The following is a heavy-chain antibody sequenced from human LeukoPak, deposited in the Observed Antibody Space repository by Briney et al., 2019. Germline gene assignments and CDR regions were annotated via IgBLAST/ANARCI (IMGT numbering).Heavy chain of an antibody. Sequence: GGSLRLSCAASGFTFSSYCMHWVRQAPGKGLEWVSYISSSGSTIYYADSVKGRFTISRDNAKNSLYLQMNSLRAEDTAVYYCARSTGWTLNWFDPWGQGTLVTVSS. V-gene: IGHV3-48*04. CDR3: ARSTGWTLNWFDP. D-gene: IGHD3/OR15-3a*01. J-gene: IGHJ5*02. CDR1: GFTFSSYC. CDR2: ISSSGSTI.